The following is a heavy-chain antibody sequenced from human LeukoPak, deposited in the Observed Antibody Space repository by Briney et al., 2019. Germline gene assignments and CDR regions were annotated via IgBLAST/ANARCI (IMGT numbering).Heavy chain of an antibody. Sequence: SETLSLTCTVSGDSISGYYWSWIRQPPGKGLEWIGYIYHSGSTYYNPSLKSRITISIDTSKNQFSLKLSSVTAADTAVYYCARVGNYNFWQTIGSWGQGTLVTVSS. D-gene: IGHD3-3*01. CDR2: IYHSGST. CDR1: GDSISGYY. J-gene: IGHJ5*01. CDR3: ARVGNYNFWQTIGS. V-gene: IGHV4-30-2*05.